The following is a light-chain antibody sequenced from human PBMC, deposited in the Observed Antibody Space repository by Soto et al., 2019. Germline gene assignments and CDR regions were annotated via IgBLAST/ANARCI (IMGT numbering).Light chain of an antibody. Sequence: EIVMTQSPATLSVSPGERVTLSCRASQSVSSNLAWYQQKLGQAPRLLIYGASTRATGIPGRFSGSGSGTEFTLTISSLXXEDFAVYYCQQYSNWPPWTFGQGTKVEVX. CDR3: QQYSNWPPWT. J-gene: IGKJ1*01. CDR1: QSVSSN. CDR2: GAS. V-gene: IGKV3-15*01.